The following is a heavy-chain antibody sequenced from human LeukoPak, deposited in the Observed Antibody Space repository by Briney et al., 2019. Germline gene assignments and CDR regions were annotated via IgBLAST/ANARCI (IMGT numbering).Heavy chain of an antibody. Sequence: GASVKVSCKASGYTFTSYAFSWVRQAPGQGLEWMGGIIPIFGTANYAQKFQGRVTITADESTSTAYMELSSLRSEDTAVYYCNTVVTRGPVEYDYWGQGTLVTVSS. CDR1: GYTFTSYA. D-gene: IGHD4-23*01. CDR2: IIPIFGTA. V-gene: IGHV1-69*13. CDR3: NTVVTRGPVEYDY. J-gene: IGHJ4*02.